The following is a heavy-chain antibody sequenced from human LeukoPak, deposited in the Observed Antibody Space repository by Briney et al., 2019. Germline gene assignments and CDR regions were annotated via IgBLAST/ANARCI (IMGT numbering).Heavy chain of an antibody. Sequence: PSETLSLTCTVSDGSISSGSYYWSWIRQPAGKGLEWIGRIYTSGSTNYNPSLKSRVTISVDTSKNQFSLKLSSVTAADTAVYYCARSVGSYSSSWLYYMDVWGKGTTVTVSS. CDR1: DGSISSGSYY. V-gene: IGHV4-61*02. CDR3: ARSVGSYSSSWLYYMDV. D-gene: IGHD6-13*01. CDR2: IYTSGST. J-gene: IGHJ6*03.